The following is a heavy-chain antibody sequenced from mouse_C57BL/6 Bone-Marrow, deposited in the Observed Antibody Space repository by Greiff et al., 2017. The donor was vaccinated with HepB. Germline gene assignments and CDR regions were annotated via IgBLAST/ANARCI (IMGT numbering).Heavy chain of an antibody. CDR1: GFTFTDYY. CDR2: IRNKANGYTT. J-gene: IGHJ3*01. D-gene: IGHD2-14*01. V-gene: IGHV7-3*01. CDR3: ARACGTCAY. Sequence: EVKLVESGGGLVQPGGSLSLSCAASGFTFTDYYMSWVRQPPGKALEWLGFIRNKANGYTTEYSASVKGRFTISRDNSQSILYLQMNALRAEDSATYYCARACGTCAYWGQGTLVTVSA.